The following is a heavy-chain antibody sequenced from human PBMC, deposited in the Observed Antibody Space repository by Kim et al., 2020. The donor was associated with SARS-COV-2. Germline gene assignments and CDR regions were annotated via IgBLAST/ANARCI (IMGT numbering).Heavy chain of an antibody. CDR3: AKDIEAAAGGWFDP. V-gene: IGHV3-9*01. CDR2: ISWNSGSI. D-gene: IGHD6-13*01. Sequence: GGSLRLSCAASGFTFDDYAMHWVRQAPGKGLEWVSGISWNSGSIGYADSVKGRFTISRDNAKNSLYLQMNSLRAEDTALYYCAKDIEAAAGGWFDPWGQGTLVTVSS. J-gene: IGHJ5*02. CDR1: GFTFDDYA.